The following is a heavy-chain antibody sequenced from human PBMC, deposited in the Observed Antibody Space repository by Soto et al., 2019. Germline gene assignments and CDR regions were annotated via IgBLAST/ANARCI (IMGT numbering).Heavy chain of an antibody. V-gene: IGHV3-30*18. Sequence: PGGSLRLSCAASGFTFSSYGMHWVRQAPGKGLEWVAVISYDGSNKYYADSVKGRFTISRDNSKNTLYLQMNSLRAEDTAVYYCAKDLALRYFDWFNGQWGQGTLVTVSS. J-gene: IGHJ4*02. D-gene: IGHD3-9*01. CDR2: ISYDGSNK. CDR1: GFTFSSYG. CDR3: AKDLALRYFDWFNGQ.